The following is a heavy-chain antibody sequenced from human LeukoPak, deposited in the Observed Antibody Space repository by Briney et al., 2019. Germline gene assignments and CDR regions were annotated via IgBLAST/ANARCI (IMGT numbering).Heavy chain of an antibody. V-gene: IGHV3-7*01. D-gene: IGHD6-19*01. Sequence: GGSLRLSCAASGFTSSSYWMTWVRQAPGKGLEWVANIKQDGSEKYYVASVKGRFTISRDSAKNSLYLQMNSLRAEDTAVYYCARGESGWYYWGQGTLVTVSS. CDR1: GFTSSSYW. CDR2: IKQDGSEK. CDR3: ARGESGWYY. J-gene: IGHJ4*02.